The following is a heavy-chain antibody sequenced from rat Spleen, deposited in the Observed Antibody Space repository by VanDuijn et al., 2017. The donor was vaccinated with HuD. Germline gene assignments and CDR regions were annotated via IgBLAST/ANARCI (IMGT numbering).Heavy chain of an antibody. V-gene: IGHV2-41*01. D-gene: IGHD4-3*01. CDR1: GFSPTSYN. J-gene: IGHJ4*01. CDR3: ARDWSYNSGFDY. CDR2: IWNTGGT. Sequence: VQLVESGPGLVQPSQTLSLTCTVAGFSPTSYNVHWVRQPPGKGLEWMGVIWNTGGTRYNSALKSRLSISRDTSKSQVFLKMNSLQTEDTATYYCARDWSYNSGFDYWGQGASVTVSS.